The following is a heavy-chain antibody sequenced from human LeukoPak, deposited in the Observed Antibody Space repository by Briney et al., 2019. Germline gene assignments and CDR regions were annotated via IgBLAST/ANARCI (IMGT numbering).Heavy chain of an antibody. Sequence: SETLSLTCAVYGGSFSGYYWSWVRQPPGKGREWVGEVNHSGSTNYNPSLKSRFTISVDTSKNQFSLKLSSVTAADTAVYYCARAMARVSPSYSSSWSKYYFDYWGHGTLVTVSS. D-gene: IGHD6-13*01. CDR3: ARAMARVSPSYSSSWSKYYFDY. CDR2: VNHSGST. CDR1: GGSFSGYY. J-gene: IGHJ4*01. V-gene: IGHV4-34*01.